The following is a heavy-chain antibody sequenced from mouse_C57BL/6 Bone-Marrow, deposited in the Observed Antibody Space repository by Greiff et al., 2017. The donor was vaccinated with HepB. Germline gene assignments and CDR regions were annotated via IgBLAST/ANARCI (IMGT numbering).Heavy chain of an antibody. D-gene: IGHD2-4*01. Sequence: VPLKESGPGLAQPSQTLSLTCSVTGYSIPSDYWNWIRKFPGNTLEYMGYISYSGSTYYNPSLKSRISITRDTSKNQYYLQLNSVTTEDTATYYCARAPVYYDYDVGYFDVGGTGTTVTVSS. V-gene: IGHV3-8*01. CDR3: ARAPVYYDYDVGYFDV. CDR2: ISYSGST. J-gene: IGHJ1*03. CDR1: GYSIPSDY.